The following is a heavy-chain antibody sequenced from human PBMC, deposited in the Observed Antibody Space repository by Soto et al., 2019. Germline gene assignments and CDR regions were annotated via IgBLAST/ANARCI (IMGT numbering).Heavy chain of an antibody. CDR3: AGDPISLRVGVALPESAFDI. V-gene: IGHV1-3*01. CDR2: INAGSGNT. CDR1: GYTFTSYA. D-gene: IGHD6-19*01. Sequence: ASVKVSCKASGYTFTSYAMHWVRQAPGQRLEWMGWINAGSGNTEYSQKFQGRVTMTRDTSASTAYLELSSLRSEDTAVYYCAGDPISLRVGVALPESAFDIWGQGTMVTV. J-gene: IGHJ3*02.